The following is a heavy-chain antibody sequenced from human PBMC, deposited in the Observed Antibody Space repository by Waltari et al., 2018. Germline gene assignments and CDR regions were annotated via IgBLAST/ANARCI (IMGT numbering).Heavy chain of an antibody. CDR2: IYHSGST. CDR1: GYSISSGYY. V-gene: IGHV4-38-2*01. J-gene: IGHJ4*02. D-gene: IGHD3-22*01. CDR3: ARVDYDSSGYADY. Sequence: QVQLQESGPGLVKPSETLSLTCAVSGYSISSGYYWGWIRQPPGKGLEWIGSIYHSGSTYYNPSLKSRVTISVDTSKNQFSLKLSSVTAADTAVYYCARVDYDSSGYADYWGQGTLVTVSS.